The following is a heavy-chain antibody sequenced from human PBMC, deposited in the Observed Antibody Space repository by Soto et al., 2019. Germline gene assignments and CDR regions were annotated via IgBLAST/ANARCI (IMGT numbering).Heavy chain of an antibody. CDR2: INHSGST. CDR3: ARGAYYGSGSLSTRTYYYYGMDV. V-gene: IGHV4-34*01. J-gene: IGHJ6*02. CDR1: GGSFSGYY. Sequence: SETLSLTCAVYGGSFSGYYWSWIRQPPGKGLEWIREINHSGSTNYNPSLKSRVTISVDTSKNQFSLKLSSVTAADTAVYYCARGAYYGSGSLSTRTYYYYGMDVWGQGTTVTVSS. D-gene: IGHD3-10*01.